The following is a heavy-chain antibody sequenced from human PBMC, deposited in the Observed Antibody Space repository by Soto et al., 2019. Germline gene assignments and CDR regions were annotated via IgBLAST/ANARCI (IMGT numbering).Heavy chain of an antibody. CDR2: ISAYNGNT. D-gene: IGHD2-15*01. CDR3: ARGWANCSGGSCYSSIGY. CDR1: GYTFTSYG. J-gene: IGHJ4*02. V-gene: IGHV1-18*04. Sequence: GASVKVSCKASGYTFTSYGISWVRQAPGQGLEWVVCISAYNGNTNYAQKLQGRVTMTTDTSTSTAYMELRSLRSDDTAVYYCARGWANCSGGSCYSSIGYWGQGTLVTVSS.